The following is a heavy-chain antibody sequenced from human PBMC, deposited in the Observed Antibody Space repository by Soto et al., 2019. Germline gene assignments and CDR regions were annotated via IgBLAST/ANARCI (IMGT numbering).Heavy chain of an antibody. CDR1: GGSFSGYY. CDR3: ARSHPRVAGTFYYYGMDV. Sequence: QVQLQQWGAGLLKPSETLSLTCAVYGGSFSGYYWSWIRQPPGKGLGWIGEINHSGSTNYNPSLKSRVTISVDTSKNQFSLKLSSVTAADTAVYYCARSHPRVAGTFYYYGMDVWGQGTTVTVSS. D-gene: IGHD6-19*01. CDR2: INHSGST. J-gene: IGHJ6*02. V-gene: IGHV4-34*01.